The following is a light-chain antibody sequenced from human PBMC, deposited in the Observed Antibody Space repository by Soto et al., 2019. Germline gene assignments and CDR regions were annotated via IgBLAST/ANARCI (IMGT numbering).Light chain of an antibody. V-gene: IGLV2-14*01. J-gene: IGLJ1*01. CDR3: NSYGSTSTRYV. Sequence: QSALTQPASVSGSPGQSITISCTGTSSDVGGYNYVSWYQQHPGKAPKLMIYEVSNRPSGVSNRFSGSKSGNTASLTISGLQAEDEADYFCNSYGSTSTRYVFGTGTQLTVL. CDR2: EVS. CDR1: SSDVGGYNY.